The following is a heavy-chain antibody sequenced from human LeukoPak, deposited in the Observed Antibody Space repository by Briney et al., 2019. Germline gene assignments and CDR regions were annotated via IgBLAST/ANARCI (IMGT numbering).Heavy chain of an antibody. CDR1: GFTFTSYA. J-gene: IGHJ6*03. CDR3: ARDSCLGPRNNYYCHY. V-gene: IGHV3-30*04. D-gene: IGHD5/OR15-5a*01. Sequence: AGRSLRLSCAASGFTFTSYAMYWVRQAPGKGLEWVAVISFDGSNKYYADSVQGRFTISRDNSKNKQYLQMISLRAAAAAVFYRARDSCLGPRNNYYCHY. CDR2: ISFDGSNK.